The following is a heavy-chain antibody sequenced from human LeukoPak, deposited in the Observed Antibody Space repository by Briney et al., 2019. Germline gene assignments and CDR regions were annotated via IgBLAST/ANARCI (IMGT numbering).Heavy chain of an antibody. J-gene: IGHJ6*03. Sequence: GGSLRLSCAASGFTVSSNYMSWVRQAPGKGLEWVSVIYSGGSTYYADSVKGRFTISRDNSKNTLYLQMNSLRAEDTAVYYCARGPYYYYMDVWGKGTTVTVSS. CDR1: GFTVSSNY. V-gene: IGHV3-53*01. CDR3: ARGPYYYYMDV. CDR2: IYSGGST.